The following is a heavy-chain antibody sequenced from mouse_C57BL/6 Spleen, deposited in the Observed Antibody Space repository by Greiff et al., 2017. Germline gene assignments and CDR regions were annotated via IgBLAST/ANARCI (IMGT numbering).Heavy chain of an antibody. J-gene: IGHJ2*01. D-gene: IGHD1-1*01. Sequence: EVQLQQSGPELVKPGASVKISCKASGYTFTDYYMNWVKQSHGKSLEWIGDINPNNGGTSYNQKFKGKATLTVDKSSSTAYMELRSLTSEDSAVXYCASLVAPYYFDYSGQGTTLTVSS. CDR3: ASLVAPYYFDY. CDR2: INPNNGGT. V-gene: IGHV1-26*01. CDR1: GYTFTDYY.